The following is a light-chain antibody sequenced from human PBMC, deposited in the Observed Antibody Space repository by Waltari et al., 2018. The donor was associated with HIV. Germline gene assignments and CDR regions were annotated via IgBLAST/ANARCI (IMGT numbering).Light chain of an antibody. CDR2: KAS. CDR3: QQYNTYPLT. V-gene: IGKV1-5*03. J-gene: IGKJ1*01. Sequence: DIQMTQYPSTLSASVGDRVTITCRASQNIYYWVAWYQQKPGKAPKVLINKASNLESGVPSRFGGSGSGTEFTLTISSLQPDDFATYYCQQYNTYPLTFGQGTKVEIK. CDR1: QNIYYW.